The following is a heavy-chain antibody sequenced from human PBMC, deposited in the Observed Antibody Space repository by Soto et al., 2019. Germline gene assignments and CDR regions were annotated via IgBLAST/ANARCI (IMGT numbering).Heavy chain of an antibody. CDR2: ISGTTGHA. J-gene: IGHJ4*02. V-gene: IGHV3-23*01. D-gene: IGHD3-16*01. CDR3: ARAPSEYIWGSYLRYYEY. Sequence: EVQILESGGGLVQPGGSLRLSCAASGFPFSNYAMAWVRQAPGKGLEWVSAISGTTGHAFYADSVKDRCTISRDNSKNTLYLQMDSLRAEDTAVYHCARAPSEYIWGSYLRYYEYWGQGTLVTVSS. CDR1: GFPFSNYA.